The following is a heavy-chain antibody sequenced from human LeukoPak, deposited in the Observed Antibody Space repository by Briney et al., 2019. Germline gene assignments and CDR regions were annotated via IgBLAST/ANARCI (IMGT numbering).Heavy chain of an antibody. Sequence: SETLSLTCTVSGGSISSSSYYWGWIRQPPGKGLEWIGSIYYSGSTYYNPSLKSRVTISVDTSKNQFSLKLSSVTAADTAVYYCARGDYETLNYWGQGSLVTVSS. V-gene: IGHV4-39*07. CDR2: IYYSGST. CDR1: GGSISSSSYY. D-gene: IGHD3-9*01. CDR3: ARGDYETLNY. J-gene: IGHJ4*02.